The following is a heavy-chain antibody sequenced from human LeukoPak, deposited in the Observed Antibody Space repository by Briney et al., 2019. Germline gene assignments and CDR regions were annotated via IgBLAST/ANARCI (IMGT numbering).Heavy chain of an antibody. CDR3: ARDIRAAPGFGWFDP. D-gene: IGHD3-16*01. CDR2: IYSGGST. Sequence: GGSLRLSCAASGFTVSSNYMSWVRQAPGKGLEWVSVIYSGGSTYYADSVKGRFTISRDNSKNTLYLQMNSLRAEDTAVYYCARDIRAAPGFGWFDPWGQGTLVTVSS. V-gene: IGHV3-53*01. CDR1: GFTVSSNY. J-gene: IGHJ5*02.